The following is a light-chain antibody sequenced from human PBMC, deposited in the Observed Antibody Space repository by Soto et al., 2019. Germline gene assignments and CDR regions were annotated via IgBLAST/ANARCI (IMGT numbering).Light chain of an antibody. CDR1: QSVLYSSNNKNY. Sequence: DIVMTQSPDSLAVSLGERATINCKSSQSVLYSSNNKNYLAWYQQKAGQPPKLLIYWASTRESGVPDRFSGSGSGTDFTLTICSLQAEDVAVYYCQQYYSTPPTFGPGTKVDLK. CDR3: QQYYSTPPT. V-gene: IGKV4-1*01. CDR2: WAS. J-gene: IGKJ3*01.